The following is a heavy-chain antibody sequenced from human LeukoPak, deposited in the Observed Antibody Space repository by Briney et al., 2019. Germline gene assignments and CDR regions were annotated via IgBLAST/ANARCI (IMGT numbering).Heavy chain of an antibody. CDR2: MNPNSGNT. V-gene: IGHV1-8*03. CDR3: ARVPAVRGVCTYYYYYYMDV. Sequence: ASVKVSCKASGYTFTGYYMHWVRQATGQGLEWMGWMNPNSGNTGYAQKFQGRVTITRNTSISTAYMELSSLRSEDTAVYYCARVPAVRGVCTYYYYYYMDVWGKGTTVTVSS. D-gene: IGHD3-10*01. J-gene: IGHJ6*03. CDR1: GYTFTGYY.